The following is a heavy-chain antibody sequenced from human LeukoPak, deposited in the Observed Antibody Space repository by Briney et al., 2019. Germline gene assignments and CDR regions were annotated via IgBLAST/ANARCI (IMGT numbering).Heavy chain of an antibody. D-gene: IGHD2-2*01. CDR2: MSPNSGNT. V-gene: IGHV1-8*01. Sequence: ASVKVSCKASGYTFTSYDINWVRQATGQGLEWMGWMSPNSGNTGYAQKFQGRVTMTRNTSISTAYMELSSLRSEDTAVYYCARGADIVVVPAAYYYYYMDVWGKGTTVTVSS. CDR1: GYTFTSYD. CDR3: ARGADIVVVPAAYYYYYMDV. J-gene: IGHJ6*03.